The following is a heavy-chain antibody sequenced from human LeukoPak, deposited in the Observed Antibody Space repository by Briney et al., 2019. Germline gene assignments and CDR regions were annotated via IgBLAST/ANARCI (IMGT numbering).Heavy chain of an antibody. D-gene: IGHD6-19*01. Sequence: PSGTLSLTCAVSGGSISSRNWWSWVRQPPGKGLEWIGEIYHSGSTNYNPSLKSRVAISVDKSKNQFSLRLSSVTAADTAVYFCASGDSSGWSYEHDYWGQGTQVTVSS. J-gene: IGHJ4*02. V-gene: IGHV4-4*02. CDR2: IYHSGST. CDR1: GGSISSRNW. CDR3: ASGDSSGWSYEHDY.